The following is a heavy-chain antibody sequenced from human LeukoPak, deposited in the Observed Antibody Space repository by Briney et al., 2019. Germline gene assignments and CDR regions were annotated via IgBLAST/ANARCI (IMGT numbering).Heavy chain of an antibody. Sequence: PGGSLRLSCAASGFTVSSNYMSWVRQAPGKGLEWVSVIYSGGSTYYADSVKGRFTISRDNSKNTLYLQMSSLRAEDTAVYYCARTSSGWYRYFDYWGRGTLVTVSS. CDR1: GFTVSSNY. CDR3: ARTSSGWYRYFDY. V-gene: IGHV3-66*01. J-gene: IGHJ4*02. D-gene: IGHD6-19*01. CDR2: IYSGGST.